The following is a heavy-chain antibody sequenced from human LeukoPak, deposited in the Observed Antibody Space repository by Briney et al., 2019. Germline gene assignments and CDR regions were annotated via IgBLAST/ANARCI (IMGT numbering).Heavy chain of an antibody. D-gene: IGHD3-3*01. Sequence: ASVKVSCKASGYTFTDYYMHWVRQAPGQGLEWMGRINPNSGDTNYAQKFQGRVTMTRDTSISTAYMELSRLRFDDTAVYYCASISEVWSGYYTVHFDYWGQGTLVTVSS. CDR2: INPNSGDT. CDR3: ASISEVWSGYYTVHFDY. V-gene: IGHV1-2*02. J-gene: IGHJ4*02. CDR1: GYTFTDYY.